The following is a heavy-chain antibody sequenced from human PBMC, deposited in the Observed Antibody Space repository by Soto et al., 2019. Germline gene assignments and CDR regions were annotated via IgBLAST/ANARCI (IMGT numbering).Heavy chain of an antibody. D-gene: IGHD3-9*01. CDR1: GFTFSSYG. CDR3: ARGRGGDWLLVDY. V-gene: IGHV3-33*01. Sequence: QVQLVESGGGVVQPGRSLRLSCAASGFTFSSYGMHWVRQAPGKGLEWVAVIWYDGSNKYYADSVKGRFTISRDNSKNTLYLQMNSLRAEDTAVYYCARGRGGDWLLVDYWGQGTLVTVSS. J-gene: IGHJ4*02. CDR2: IWYDGSNK.